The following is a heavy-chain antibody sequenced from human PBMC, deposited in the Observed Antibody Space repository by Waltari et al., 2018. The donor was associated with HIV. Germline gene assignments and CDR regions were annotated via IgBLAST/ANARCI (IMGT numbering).Heavy chain of an antibody. J-gene: IGHJ5*02. CDR3: VRGGMGRDYFDP. D-gene: IGHD4-17*01. CDR1: GLTSLSDV. CDR2: ISGSGHNK. Sequence: EVQLLESGGGLIYVKGSLTISCAAPGLTSLSDVMSWVRQAPGKGLEWVSSISGSGHNKYYADFVKGRFMVFRDPSKDVLNLQLNALEVEDTAVYYCVRGGMGRDYFDPWGQGTLVTVSS. V-gene: IGHV3-23*01.